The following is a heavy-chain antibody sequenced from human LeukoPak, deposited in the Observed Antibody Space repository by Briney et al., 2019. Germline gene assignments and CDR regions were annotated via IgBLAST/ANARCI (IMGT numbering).Heavy chain of an antibody. J-gene: IGHJ4*02. CDR1: GFTFSSYE. CDR2: ISSSGSTI. CDR3: AREPFDSSGWSERDY. Sequence: GGSLRLSCAASGFTFSSYEMNWVRQAPGEGLEWVSYISSSGSTIYYADSVKARFTISRDNAKNSLYLQMNSLRAEDTAVYYCAREPFDSSGWSERDYWGQGTLVTVSS. V-gene: IGHV3-48*03. D-gene: IGHD6-19*01.